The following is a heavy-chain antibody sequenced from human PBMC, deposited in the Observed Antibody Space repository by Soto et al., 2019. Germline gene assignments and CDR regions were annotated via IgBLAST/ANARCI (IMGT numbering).Heavy chain of an antibody. V-gene: IGHV3-21*01. CDR2: ISSSASHI. D-gene: IGHD2-15*01. CDR3: ARGYTGYCSGGTCYWFDP. CDR1: GYSLSSYS. J-gene: IGHJ5*02. Sequence: EVQLVESGGGLVKPGGSLRLSCAASGYSLSSYSMNWVRQAPGKGLEWVSSISSSASHINYADSVKGRFTISRDNAKKSLYLRMNSLRAEDTAVYYCARGYTGYCSGGTCYWFDPWGQGTLVTVSS.